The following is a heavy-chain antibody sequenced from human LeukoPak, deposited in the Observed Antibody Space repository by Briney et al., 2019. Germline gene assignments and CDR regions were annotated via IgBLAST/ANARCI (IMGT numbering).Heavy chain of an antibody. D-gene: IGHD6-19*01. J-gene: IGHJ6*03. Sequence: ASVKVSCKASGYTSTSYDIDWVRQATGQGLGWVGWMNPNGGNTGYAQKFQGRVTMTRTTSISTAYMALSSLRSEDTAVYYCARGDDSSGWYSYYYYMDVWGKGTTVTVSS. CDR1: GYTSTSYD. CDR3: ARGDDSSGWYSYYYYMDV. CDR2: MNPNGGNT. V-gene: IGHV1-8*01.